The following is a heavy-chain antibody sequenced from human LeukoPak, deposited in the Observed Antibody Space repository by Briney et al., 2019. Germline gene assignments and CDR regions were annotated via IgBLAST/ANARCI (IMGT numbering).Heavy chain of an antibody. D-gene: IGHD1-26*01. CDR1: GFTFSSYA. CDR3: AKDLHTAHPSWEQVPY. V-gene: IGHV3-23*01. CDR2: ISGSGGST. J-gene: IGHJ4*02. Sequence: GVSLRLSCAASGFTFSSYAMSWVRQAPGKGLEWVSAISGSGGSTYYADSVKGRFIISRDNSKNTLYLQMNSLRAEDTAVYYCAKDLHTAHPSWEQVPYWGQGTLVTVSS.